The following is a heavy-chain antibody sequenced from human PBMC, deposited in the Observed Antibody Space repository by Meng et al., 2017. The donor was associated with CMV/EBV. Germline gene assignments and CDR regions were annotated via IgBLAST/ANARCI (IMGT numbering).Heavy chain of an antibody. Sequence: VQLVQSEDRLKKPGASVKVSCKASGYTFTSYGNSRVQKAPGKGLEWMGWSSAYNGNTNYAQKLQGRVTMTTDTSTSTAYMELRSLRSDDTAVYYCARDPGFDPWGQGTLVTVSS. CDR2: SSAYNGNT. V-gene: IGHV1-18*01. J-gene: IGHJ5*02. CDR3: ARDPGFDP. CDR1: GYTFTSYG.